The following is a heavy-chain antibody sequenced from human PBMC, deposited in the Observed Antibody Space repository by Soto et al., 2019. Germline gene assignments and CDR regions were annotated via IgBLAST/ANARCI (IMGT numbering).Heavy chain of an antibody. Sequence: GESLKISWKGSAYSFTSYWNSWVRQMPGKGLEWMGRIDPSDSYTNYSPSFQGHVTISADKSISTAYLQWSSLKASDTAMYYCARYQGYCSSTSCYHSQYGMDVWGQGTTVTVSS. V-gene: IGHV5-10-1*01. CDR2: IDPSDSYT. J-gene: IGHJ6*02. CDR3: ARYQGYCSSTSCYHSQYGMDV. CDR1: AYSFTSYW. D-gene: IGHD2-2*01.